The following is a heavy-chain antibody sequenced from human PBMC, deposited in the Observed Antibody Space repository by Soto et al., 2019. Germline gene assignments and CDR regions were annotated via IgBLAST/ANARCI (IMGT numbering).Heavy chain of an antibody. J-gene: IGHJ4*02. CDR1: SDSISSYY. Sequence: QVQLQESGPGLVRPSETLSLTCTVSSDSISSYYWIWIRQSPGKGLEWIGYTDYSGNTNYNPSLTSRVTISGGTSKNQFSLRLSSVTAADTAVYYCARAVGDPLYYLDYWGQGTLVTVSS. CDR3: ARAVGDPLYYLDY. CDR2: TDYSGNT. V-gene: IGHV4-59*08. D-gene: IGHD6-19*01.